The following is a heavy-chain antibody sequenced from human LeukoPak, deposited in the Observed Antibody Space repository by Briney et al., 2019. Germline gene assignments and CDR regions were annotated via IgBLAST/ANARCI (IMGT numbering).Heavy chain of an antibody. Sequence: SQTLSLTCTVSGGSISSGGYYWSWIRQPPGKGLEWIGYIYHSGSTNYNPSLKSRVTISVDTSKNQFSLKLSSVTAADTAVYYCARSRGRLGEFDYWGQGTLVTVSS. CDR2: IYHSGST. CDR1: GGSISSGGYY. J-gene: IGHJ4*02. CDR3: ARSRGRLGEFDY. V-gene: IGHV4-30-2*01. D-gene: IGHD3-16*01.